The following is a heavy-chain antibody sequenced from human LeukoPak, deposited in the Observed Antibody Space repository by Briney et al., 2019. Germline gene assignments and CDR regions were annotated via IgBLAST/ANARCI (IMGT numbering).Heavy chain of an antibody. CDR2: IIPMFGTV. CDR3: ARVVSIGQPPYFYHMDV. Sequence: ASVKVSCKASGDTLSSRGFSWVRQAPGQGLEWMGGIIPMFGTVTYAQNFQGRVTITADESTGTAYMDLSGLRSEDTAVYYCARVVSIGQPPYFYHMDVWGKGTTVTVSS. CDR1: GDTLSSRG. J-gene: IGHJ6*04. D-gene: IGHD6-6*01. V-gene: IGHV1-69*13.